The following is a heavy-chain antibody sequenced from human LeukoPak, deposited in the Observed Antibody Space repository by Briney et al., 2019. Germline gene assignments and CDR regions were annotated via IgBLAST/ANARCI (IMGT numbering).Heavy chain of an antibody. Sequence: SQTLSLTCAISGDSVSSNSAAWSWIRQSPSRGLEWLGRTYYRSKWNNDYAVSVKSRITINPDTSKNQFSLKLSSVTAADTAVYYCAGHLPRNTVDFWGQGTLVTVSS. CDR3: AGHLPRNTVDF. CDR2: TYYRSKWNN. V-gene: IGHV6-1*01. CDR1: GDSVSSNSAA. J-gene: IGHJ4*02. D-gene: IGHD2/OR15-2a*01.